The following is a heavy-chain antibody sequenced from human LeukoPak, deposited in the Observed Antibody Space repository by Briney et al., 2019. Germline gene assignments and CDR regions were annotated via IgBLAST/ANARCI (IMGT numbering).Heavy chain of an antibody. Sequence: GGSLRLSCAAFGITFSSYGMNWVRQAPGKGLEWVAFIRYDGSSKHYADSVKGRFTISRDNSKNTLYLQMNSLRAEDTAVYYCAKDFYGSGSYYLSYYYYYMDVWGKGTTVTISS. CDR2: IRYDGSSK. CDR1: GITFSSYG. CDR3: AKDFYGSGSYYLSYYYYYMDV. V-gene: IGHV3-30*02. J-gene: IGHJ6*03. D-gene: IGHD3-10*01.